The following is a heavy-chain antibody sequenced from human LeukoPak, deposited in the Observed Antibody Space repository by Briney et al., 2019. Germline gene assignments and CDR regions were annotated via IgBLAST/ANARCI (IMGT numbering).Heavy chain of an antibody. D-gene: IGHD5-24*01. V-gene: IGHV1-18*01. CDR3: ARSTVGWLQPFDY. CDR2: ISAYNGNT. Sequence: ASVKVSCKASGYTFTSYGISWVRQAPGQGLEWMGWISAYNGNTNYAQKLQGRVTMTRDTSISTAYMELSRLRSDDTAVYYCARSTVGWLQPFDYWGQGTLVTVSS. J-gene: IGHJ4*02. CDR1: GYTFTSYG.